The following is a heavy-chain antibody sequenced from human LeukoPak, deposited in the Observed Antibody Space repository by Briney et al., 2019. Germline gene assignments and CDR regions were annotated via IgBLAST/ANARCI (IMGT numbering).Heavy chain of an antibody. V-gene: IGHV3-30-3*02. CDR3: AKNPAGGYCSGGSCYSWSFDY. D-gene: IGHD2-15*01. Sequence: PGRSLRLSCAASGFTFSSYAMHWVRQAPGKGLEWVAVISYDGSNKYYADSVKGRFTISRDNSKNTLYLQMNSLRAEDTAVYYCAKNPAGGYCSGGSCYSWSFDYWGQGTLVTVSS. J-gene: IGHJ4*02. CDR2: ISYDGSNK. CDR1: GFTFSSYA.